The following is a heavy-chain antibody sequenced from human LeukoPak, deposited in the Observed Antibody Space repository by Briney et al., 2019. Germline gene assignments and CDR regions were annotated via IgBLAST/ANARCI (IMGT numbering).Heavy chain of an antibody. CDR3: ARDRGKWFGELSYAFDI. V-gene: IGHV1-3*03. Sequence: ASVKVSCKASGYTFTSYAMHWVRQAPGQRLEWMGWINAGNGNTKYSQEFQGRVTITRDTSASTAYMELSSLRSEDMAVYYCARDRGKWFGELSYAFDIWGQGTMVTVSS. J-gene: IGHJ3*02. CDR2: INAGNGNT. CDR1: GYTFTSYA. D-gene: IGHD3-10*01.